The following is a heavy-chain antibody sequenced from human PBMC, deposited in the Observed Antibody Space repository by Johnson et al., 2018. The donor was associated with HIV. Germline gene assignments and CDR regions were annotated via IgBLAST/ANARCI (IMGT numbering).Heavy chain of an antibody. J-gene: IGHJ3*02. D-gene: IGHD4-17*01. CDR3: TTAVDGAPDAFDI. CDR2: ISSDGSIK. CDR1: GFTLTNAR. Sequence: QVQLVESGGGLVKPGGSLRLSCAASGFTLTNARMKWVRQAPGKGLEWVAVISSDGSIKYYADSVKGQFTISRDNSKNTLHLQMNGLRAGDTAVYYCTTAVDGAPDAFDIWGQGTMVTVSS. V-gene: IGHV3-30-3*01.